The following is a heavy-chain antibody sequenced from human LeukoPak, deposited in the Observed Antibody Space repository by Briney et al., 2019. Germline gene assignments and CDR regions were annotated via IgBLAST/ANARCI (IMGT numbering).Heavy chain of an antibody. J-gene: IGHJ5*02. CDR3: ARGGVDCSSTSCYKKPHWFDP. V-gene: IGHV4-34*01. Sequence: PSVTLSCTASVYTGTFCGYHWGRLPPPPGHELLWSGKTNNSGRNYANKSHSSLVTISVDTSKTQFSLKLSSVTAADTAVYYCARGGVDCSSTSCYKKPHWFDPWGQGTLVTVSS. CDR1: TGTFCGYH. D-gene: IGHD2-2*02. CDR2: TNNSGRN.